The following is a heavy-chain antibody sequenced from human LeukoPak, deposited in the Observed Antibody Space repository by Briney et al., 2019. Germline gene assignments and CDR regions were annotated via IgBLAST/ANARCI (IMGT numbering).Heavy chain of an antibody. J-gene: IGHJ5*02. CDR2: INHSGST. D-gene: IGHD6-13*01. V-gene: IGHV4-34*01. CDR3: ARRPYSSSWRVGSRFDP. Sequence: SETLSLTCAVYGGSFSGYYWSWIRQPPGKGPEWIGEINHSGSTNYNPSLKSRVTISVDTSKNQFSLKLSPVTAADTAVYYCARRPYSSSWRVGSRFDPWGQGTLVTVSS. CDR1: GGSFSGYY.